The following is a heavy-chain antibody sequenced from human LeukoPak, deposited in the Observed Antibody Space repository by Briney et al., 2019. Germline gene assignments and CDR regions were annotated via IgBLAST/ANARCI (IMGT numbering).Heavy chain of an antibody. D-gene: IGHD2-2*01. Sequence: ASVKVSCKASGYTFTGYYMHWVRQAPGQGLEWMGWINPNSGGTNYAQKFQGRVTMTRDTSISTAYMELSRLRSDDTAVYYCARIYQPSGYYYYYGMDVWGQGTTVPVSS. CDR2: INPNSGGT. CDR1: GYTFTGYY. V-gene: IGHV1-2*02. J-gene: IGHJ6*02. CDR3: ARIYQPSGYYYYYGMDV.